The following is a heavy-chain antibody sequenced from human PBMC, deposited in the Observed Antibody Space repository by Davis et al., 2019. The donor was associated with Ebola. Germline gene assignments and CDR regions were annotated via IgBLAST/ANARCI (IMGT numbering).Heavy chain of an antibody. CDR3: VANTSSSPWFDP. D-gene: IGHD3-10*01. CDR2: IYYTGSP. J-gene: IGHJ5*02. CDR1: GGSVTSPSHY. V-gene: IGHV4-39*07. Sequence: PSETLSLTCSVSGGSVTSPSHYWGWIRQPPGKGLEWIETIYYTGSPYLNPSLKSRLTISFDRSKNHFSLNLHSVTAADTAVYYCVANTSSSPWFDPWGQGTQVVVSS.